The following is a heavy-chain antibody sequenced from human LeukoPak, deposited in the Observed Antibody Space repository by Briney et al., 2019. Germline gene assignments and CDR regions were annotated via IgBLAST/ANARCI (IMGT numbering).Heavy chain of an antibody. CDR1: GFTFSTYA. Sequence: GGSLRLSCAASGFTFSTYAMHWVLQAPGKGLEYVSAISSDGDSTYYANSVKGRFTISRDNSKNTLYLQMGSLRAEDMAVYYCARSEQQDFGDYEFDYWGQGTLVTVSS. V-gene: IGHV3-64*01. J-gene: IGHJ4*02. CDR2: ISSDGDST. CDR3: ARSEQQDFGDYEFDY. D-gene: IGHD4-17*01.